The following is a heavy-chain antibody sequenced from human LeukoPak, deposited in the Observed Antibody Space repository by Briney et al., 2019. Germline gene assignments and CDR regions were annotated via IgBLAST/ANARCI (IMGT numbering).Heavy chain of an antibody. V-gene: IGHV3-48*04. J-gene: IGHJ4*02. Sequence: PGGSLRLSCAASGFTFSTYSMDWVRQAPGKGLEWASYISSSSGTIFYADSVKGRFTISRDNANNSLYLQMNSLRAEDTAVYYCARVRQQLGFDYWGQGTLVTVSS. CDR3: ARVRQQLGFDY. CDR2: ISSSSGTI. D-gene: IGHD6-13*01. CDR1: GFTFSTYS.